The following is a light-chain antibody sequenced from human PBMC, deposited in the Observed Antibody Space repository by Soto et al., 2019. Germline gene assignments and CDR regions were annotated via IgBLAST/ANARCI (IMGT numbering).Light chain of an antibody. CDR2: GAS. V-gene: IGKV3-20*01. CDR3: QQYGSSPRT. J-gene: IGKJ1*01. Sequence: EIVLTQSPATLSLSPRERATLSCRASQSVSSSYLAWNQQKPGQAPRLLIYGASSRATGIPDRCSGSGSGTDFTRTISRLEPEDFAVYYCQQYGSSPRTFGQGTKVDIK. CDR1: QSVSSSY.